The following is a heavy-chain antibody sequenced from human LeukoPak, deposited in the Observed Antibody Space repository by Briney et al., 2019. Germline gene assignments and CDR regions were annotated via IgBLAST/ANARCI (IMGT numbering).Heavy chain of an antibody. CDR3: ARTGTAKENWFDP. D-gene: IGHD1-1*01. Sequence: ASVKVSCKASGYTFTGYYMHWVRQAPGQGLEWMGWINPNSGGTNYAQKFQGRVTMTRDTSISTAYMELSRLRSDDTAVYYCARTGTAKENWFDPWGQGTLVTVSS. CDR1: GYTFTGYY. V-gene: IGHV1-2*02. CDR2: INPNSGGT. J-gene: IGHJ5*02.